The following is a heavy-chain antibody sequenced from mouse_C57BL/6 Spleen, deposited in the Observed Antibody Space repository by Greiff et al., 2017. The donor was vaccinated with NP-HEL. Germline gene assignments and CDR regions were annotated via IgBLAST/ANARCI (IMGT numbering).Heavy chain of an antibody. CDR1: GYAFSSSW. D-gene: IGHD2-4*01. CDR2: IYPGDGDT. CDR3: ARTSYDYGLDY. V-gene: IGHV1-82*01. J-gene: IGHJ4*01. Sequence: QVQLKESGPELVKPGASVKISCKASGYAFSSSWMNWVKQRPGKGLEWIGRIYPGDGDTNYNGKFKGKATLTADKSSSTAYMQLSSLTSEDSAVYFCARTSYDYGLDYWGQGTSVTVSS.